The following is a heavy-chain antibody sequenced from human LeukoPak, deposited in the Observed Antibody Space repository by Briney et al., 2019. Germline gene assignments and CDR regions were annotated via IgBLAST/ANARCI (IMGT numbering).Heavy chain of an antibody. CDR3: ARDQHHFDWLLSDAFDI. CDR2: IIPIFGTA. D-gene: IGHD3-9*01. Sequence: GASVKVSCKASGGTFSSYAISWVRQAPGQGLEWMGRIIPIFGTANYAQKFQGRVTITTDESTSTAYMELSSLRSEDTAVYYCARDQHHFDWLLSDAFDIWGQGTMVTVSS. V-gene: IGHV1-69*05. CDR1: GGTFSSYA. J-gene: IGHJ3*02.